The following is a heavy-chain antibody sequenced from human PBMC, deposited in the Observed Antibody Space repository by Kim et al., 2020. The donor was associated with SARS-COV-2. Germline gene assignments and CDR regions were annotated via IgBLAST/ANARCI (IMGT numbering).Heavy chain of an antibody. CDR2: IYYSGST. D-gene: IGHD4-17*01. CDR3: ARDERLMTTVGYYYYYGMDV. Sequence: SETLSLTCTVSGGSISSGGYYWSWIRQHPGKGLEWIGYIYYSGSTYYNPSLKSRVTISVDTSKNQFSLKLSSVTAADTAVYYCARDERLMTTVGYYYYYGMDVWGQGTTVTVSS. J-gene: IGHJ6*02. CDR1: GGSISSGGYY. V-gene: IGHV4-31*03.